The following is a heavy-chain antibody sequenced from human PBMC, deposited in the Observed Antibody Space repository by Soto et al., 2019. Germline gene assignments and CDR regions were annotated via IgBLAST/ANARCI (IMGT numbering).Heavy chain of an antibody. CDR2: ILSDGSKQ. D-gene: IGHD6-19*01. Sequence: GGSLRLSCAASRFTFRYYAMHWIRQAPGKGLEWMAVILSDGSKQYYAESVKGRFTISRDNSKRTLYLQMNSLRVEDTAVYYCVRAIEVAAPNAFDIWGQETRVTVSS. V-gene: IGHV3-30-3*01. CDR1: RFTFRYYA. J-gene: IGHJ3*02. CDR3: VRAIEVAAPNAFDI.